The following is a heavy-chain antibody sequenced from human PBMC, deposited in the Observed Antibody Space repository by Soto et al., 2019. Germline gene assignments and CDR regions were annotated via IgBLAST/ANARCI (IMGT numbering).Heavy chain of an antibody. D-gene: IGHD2-2*01. J-gene: IGHJ4*02. CDR2: INPNNGST. Sequence: ASVKVSCKASGYTFTSYGISWVRQAPGQGLEWMGWINPNNGSTNYAQKFQGWVTMTRDTSISTAYMELSRLRSDDTAVYYCAREERYCSSTSCLDFDYWGQGTLVTVSS. CDR3: AREERYCSSTSCLDFDY. CDR1: GYTFTSYG. V-gene: IGHV1-2*04.